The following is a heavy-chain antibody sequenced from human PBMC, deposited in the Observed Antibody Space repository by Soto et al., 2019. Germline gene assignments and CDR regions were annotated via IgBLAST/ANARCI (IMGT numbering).Heavy chain of an antibody. J-gene: IGHJ6*03. Sequence: SGALSLTCTVSGGSISRSSYYWGWIRQPPGKGLEWIGSIYYSGSTYYNPSLKSRVTISVDTSKNQFSLKLSSVTAADTAVYYCARHQVEIVVVPAAKRPCYYCYYPAVWGKGTPVRLSS. D-gene: IGHD2-2*01. V-gene: IGHV4-39*01. CDR2: IYYSGST. CDR3: ARHQVEIVVVPAAKRPCYYCYYPAV. CDR1: GGSISRSSYY.